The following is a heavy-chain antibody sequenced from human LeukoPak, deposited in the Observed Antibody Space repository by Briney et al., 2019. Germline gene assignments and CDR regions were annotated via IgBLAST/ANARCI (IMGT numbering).Heavy chain of an antibody. CDR2: IYIDGTT. CDR3: ARGPRYSFY. Sequence: GGSLSLSFAASGFTVSHNYMTWVRRAPGKGLEWISVIYIDGTTYYADSVKGRFTISRDQANNSLYLQMNTLRDEDTAVYYCARGPRYSFYWGQGTLVSVSS. J-gene: IGHJ4*02. CDR1: GFTVSHNY. V-gene: IGHV3-53*01. D-gene: IGHD6-13*01.